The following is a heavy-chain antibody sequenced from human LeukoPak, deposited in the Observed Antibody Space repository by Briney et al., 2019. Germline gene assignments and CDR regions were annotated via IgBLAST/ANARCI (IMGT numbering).Heavy chain of an antibody. CDR3: ARDISGWSTYFDY. Sequence: TETLSLTCIASGGSISSTGYYWGWIRQPPGKGLEWIGSMDYSGSTYYNTSLKSRVTISVDTSKNQFSLKLSSVTAADTAVYYCARDISGWSTYFDYWGQGTLVTVSS. D-gene: IGHD6-19*01. CDR1: GGSISSTGYY. J-gene: IGHJ4*02. CDR2: MDYSGST. V-gene: IGHV4-39*07.